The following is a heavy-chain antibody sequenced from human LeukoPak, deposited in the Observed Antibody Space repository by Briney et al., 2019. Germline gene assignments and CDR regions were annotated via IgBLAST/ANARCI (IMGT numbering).Heavy chain of an antibody. CDR1: GFTFSSYA. CDR3: ARFGVVGATFDY. Sequence: PGGSLRLSCAASGFTFSSYAMSWVRQAPGKGLEWVSAISGSGGSTYYADSVKGRFIISRDNAKNSLFLQMNDLRDEDTAVYYCARFGVVGATFDYWGQGTLVTVSS. V-gene: IGHV3-23*01. CDR2: ISGSGGST. D-gene: IGHD1-26*01. J-gene: IGHJ4*02.